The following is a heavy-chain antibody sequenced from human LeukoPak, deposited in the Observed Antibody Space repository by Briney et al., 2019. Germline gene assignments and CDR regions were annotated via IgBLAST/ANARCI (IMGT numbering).Heavy chain of an antibody. Sequence: SETLSLTCTVSGGSISSSSDYWGWIRQPPGKGLEWIGSIYYSGSTYNNPSLKSRVTISVDTSKNQFSLKLSSVTAADTAVYYCARQDGPRVYSEFDPWGQGTLVTVSS. D-gene: IGHD5-24*01. CDR3: ARQDGPRVYSEFDP. CDR1: GGSISSSSDY. CDR2: IYYSGST. J-gene: IGHJ5*02. V-gene: IGHV4-39*01.